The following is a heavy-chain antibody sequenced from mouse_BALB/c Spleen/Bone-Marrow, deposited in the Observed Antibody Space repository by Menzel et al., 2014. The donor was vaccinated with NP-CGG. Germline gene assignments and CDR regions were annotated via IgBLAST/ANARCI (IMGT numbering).Heavy chain of an antibody. D-gene: IGHD4-1*01. CDR2: ISYSGST. Sequence: EVMLVESGPGLAKPSQSLSLTCTVTGYSITSDYAWNWIRQFPGNKLEWMGYISYSGSTSYNPSLKSRISITRDTSKNQFFLQLNSVTTEDTATYYCAGTWYFDVWGAGTTVTVSS. J-gene: IGHJ1*01. CDR3: AGTWYFDV. CDR1: GYSITSDYA. V-gene: IGHV3-2*02.